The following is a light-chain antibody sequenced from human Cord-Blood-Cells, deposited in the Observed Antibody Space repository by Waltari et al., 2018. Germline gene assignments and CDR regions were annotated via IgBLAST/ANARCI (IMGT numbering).Light chain of an antibody. Sequence: QSVLTHPPSAFGTPGQRVTISCSGSSPNIGSNTVNWYQQPPGTAPKLLIYSNNQRPSGVPDRFSGSKSGTSASLAISGLQSEDEADYYCAAWDDSLNGYVFGTGTKVTVL. J-gene: IGLJ1*01. V-gene: IGLV1-44*01. CDR1: SPNIGSNT. CDR3: AAWDDSLNGYV. CDR2: SNN.